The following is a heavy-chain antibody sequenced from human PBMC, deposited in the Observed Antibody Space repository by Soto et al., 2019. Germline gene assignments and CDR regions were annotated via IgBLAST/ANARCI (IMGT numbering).Heavy chain of an antibody. J-gene: IGHJ4*02. D-gene: IGHD2-8*01. Sequence: GGSLRLSCAASGFTFSSYSMNWVRQAPGKGLEWVSSISSSSSYIYYADSVKGRFTISRDNAKNSLYLQMNSLRAEDTAVYYCARAVFCTNGVCYRYVEGYFDYWGQGTLVTVSS. CDR2: ISSSSSYI. CDR3: ARAVFCTNGVCYRYVEGYFDY. V-gene: IGHV3-21*01. CDR1: GFTFSSYS.